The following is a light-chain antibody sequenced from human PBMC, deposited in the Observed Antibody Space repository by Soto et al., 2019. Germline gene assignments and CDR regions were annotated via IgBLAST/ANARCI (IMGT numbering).Light chain of an antibody. CDR1: SSDVGSYNL. CDR2: EVS. CDR3: CSYAGSSTYV. Sequence: SVLTQPASVSGSPGQSITISCTETSSDVGSYNLVSWYQQHPGKAPKLMIYEVSKRPSGVSNRFSGSKSGNTASLTISGLQAEDEADYYCCSYAGSSTYVFGTGTKLTVL. V-gene: IGLV2-23*02. J-gene: IGLJ1*01.